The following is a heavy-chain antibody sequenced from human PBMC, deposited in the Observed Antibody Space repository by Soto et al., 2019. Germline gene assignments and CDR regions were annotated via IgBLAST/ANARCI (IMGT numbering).Heavy chain of an antibody. CDR1: GGTFSSYA. Sequence: QVQLVQSGAEVKKPGSSVKVSCKASGGTFSSYAISWVRQAPGQGLEWMGGIIPIFGTANYAQKFQGRVTITADESTSTAYMELSSLRSEDTAVYYCAREAGGYYDSSGYSNWFDPWGQGTLVTVSS. CDR2: IIPIFGTA. J-gene: IGHJ5*02. D-gene: IGHD3-22*01. V-gene: IGHV1-69*01. CDR3: AREAGGYYDSSGYSNWFDP.